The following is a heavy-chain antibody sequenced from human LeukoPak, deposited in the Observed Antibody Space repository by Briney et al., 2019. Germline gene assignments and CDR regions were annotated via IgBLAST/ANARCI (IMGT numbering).Heavy chain of an antibody. CDR2: ISAYNGNT. J-gene: IGHJ6*03. Sequence: ASVTVSCKASGYTFTSYGISWVRQAPGQGLEWMGWISAYNGNTNYAQKLQGRVTMTTDTSTSTAYMELRSLRSDDTAVYYCARGRDFDYSNGNYYMDVWGKGTTVTVSS. D-gene: IGHD4-11*01. CDR3: ARGRDFDYSNGNYYMDV. V-gene: IGHV1-18*01. CDR1: GYTFTSYG.